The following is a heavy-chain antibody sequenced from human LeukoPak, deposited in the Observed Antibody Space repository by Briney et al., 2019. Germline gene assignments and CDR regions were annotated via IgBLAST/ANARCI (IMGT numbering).Heavy chain of an antibody. CDR1: GGSIIGHW. CDR3: ARRNTADASIDF. Sequence: PSETRSLTCSVSGGSIIGHWWSWIRQPPGKGLEWIGDVFYSGSNNYNPSLKSRLTISLDTSKNQFSLNLRSVTATDTAMYYCARRNTADASIDFWGQGTLVTASS. CDR2: VFYSGSN. J-gene: IGHJ4*02. D-gene: IGHD4-17*01. V-gene: IGHV4-59*08.